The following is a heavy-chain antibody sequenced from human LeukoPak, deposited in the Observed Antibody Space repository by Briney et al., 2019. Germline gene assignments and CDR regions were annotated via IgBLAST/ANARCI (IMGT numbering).Heavy chain of an antibody. J-gene: IGHJ5*02. CDR3: AKDHYYDSSGHP. V-gene: IGHV3-23*01. Sequence: PGGSLRLSCAASGSTFNNYAMTWVRQAPGKGLEWVSGITDNGGTTDYADSVKGRFTISRDNSKNTLYLQMNSLRAEDSAVYYCAKDHYYDSSGHPWGQGTLVTVSS. CDR1: GSTFNNYA. D-gene: IGHD3-22*01. CDR2: ITDNGGTT.